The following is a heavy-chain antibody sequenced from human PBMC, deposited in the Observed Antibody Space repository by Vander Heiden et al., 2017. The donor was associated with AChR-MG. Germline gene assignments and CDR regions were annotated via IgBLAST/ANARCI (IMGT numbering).Heavy chain of an antibody. Sequence: EVQLVESGGGLVQPGRSLRLYWSASGFHFDDLAMHWVRQAPGKGLEWVSGISWNSGSIGYADSVKGRFTISRDNAKNSLYLQMNSLRAEDTALYYCAKVGGAGSDYYYYGMDVWGQGTTVTVSS. CDR1: GFHFDDLA. J-gene: IGHJ6*02. D-gene: IGHD6-19*01. CDR3: AKVGGAGSDYYYYGMDV. V-gene: IGHV3-9*01. CDR2: ISWNSGSI.